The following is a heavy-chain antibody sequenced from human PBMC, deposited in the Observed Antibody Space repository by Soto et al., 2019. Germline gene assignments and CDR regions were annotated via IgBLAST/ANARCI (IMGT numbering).Heavy chain of an antibody. J-gene: IGHJ3*02. V-gene: IGHV3-7*01. Sequence: EVQLVESGGGLVQPGGSLRLSCAASGFTFSSYWMSWVRQAPGKGLEWVANIKQDGSEKYYVDSVKGRFTISRDNAKNSLYLQMNSLRAEDTAVYYCARGMRKEAYAFDIWGQGTMVTVSS. CDR3: ARGMRKEAYAFDI. CDR2: IKQDGSEK. CDR1: GFTFSSYW.